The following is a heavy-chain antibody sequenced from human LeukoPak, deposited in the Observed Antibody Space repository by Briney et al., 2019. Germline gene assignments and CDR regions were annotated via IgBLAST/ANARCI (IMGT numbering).Heavy chain of an antibody. V-gene: IGHV3-23*01. CDR3: AKDHGDILTGYYSSYFDY. J-gene: IGHJ4*02. CDR1: GFIVSSNY. D-gene: IGHD3-9*01. Sequence: GGSLRLSCAASGFIVSSNYMSWVRQAPGKGLEWVSAISGSGGSTYYADSVKGRFTISRDNSKNTLYLQMNSLRAEDTAVYYCAKDHGDILTGYYSSYFDYWGQGTLVTVSS. CDR2: ISGSGGST.